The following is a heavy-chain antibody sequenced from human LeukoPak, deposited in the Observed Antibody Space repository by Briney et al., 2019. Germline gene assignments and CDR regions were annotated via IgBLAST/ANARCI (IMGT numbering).Heavy chain of an antibody. J-gene: IGHJ4*02. CDR3: ARDYYGSGSYYGNFDY. Sequence: ASVKVSCKASGYTFTGYYMHWVRQAPGQGLEWMGRINPNSGGTNYAQKFQGRVTKTRDTSISTAYMELSRLRSDDTAVYYCARDYYGSGSYYGNFDYWGQGTLVTVSS. CDR2: INPNSGGT. D-gene: IGHD3-10*01. CDR1: GYTFTGYY. V-gene: IGHV1-2*06.